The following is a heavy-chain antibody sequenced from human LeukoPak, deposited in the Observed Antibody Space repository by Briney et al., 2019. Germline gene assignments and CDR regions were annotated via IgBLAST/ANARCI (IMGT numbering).Heavy chain of an antibody. J-gene: IGHJ4*02. CDR1: GGTFSSYA. CDR3: ARDLPRGAYYDSSGPFDY. Sequence: SVKVSCKASGGTFSSYAISWVRQAPGQGLEWMGRIIPIFGIANYAQKFQGRVTITADRSTSTAYMVLSSLRSEDTAVYYCARDLPRGAYYDSSGPFDYWGQGTLVTVSS. V-gene: IGHV1-69*04. D-gene: IGHD3-22*01. CDR2: IIPIFGIA.